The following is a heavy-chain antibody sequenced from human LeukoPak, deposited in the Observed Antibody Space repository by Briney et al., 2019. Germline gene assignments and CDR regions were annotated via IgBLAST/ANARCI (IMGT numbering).Heavy chain of an antibody. D-gene: IGHD3-10*02. V-gene: IGHV3-48*03. J-gene: IGHJ6*04. CDR1: GFTFSSYE. Sequence: GGSLGLSCAASGFTFSSYEMNWVRQAPGKGLEWVSYISSSGSTIYYADSVKGRFTISRDNAKNSLYLQMNSLRAEDTAVYYCAELGITMIGGVWGKGTTVTISS. CDR2: ISSSGSTI. CDR3: AELGITMIGGV.